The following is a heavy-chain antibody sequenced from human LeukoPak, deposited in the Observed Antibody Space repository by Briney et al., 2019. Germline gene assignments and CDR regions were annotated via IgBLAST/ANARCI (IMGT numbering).Heavy chain of an antibody. D-gene: IGHD6-13*01. CDR1: GFTFSNYA. V-gene: IGHV3-23*01. J-gene: IGHJ6*02. Sequence: GGSLRLSCAASGFTFSNYAMSWVRQAPGKGLEWVSAISGSDYSPYYADPVKGRFSISRDNSKNTLYLQMSSLSAEDTAIYYCAKAEQLGTWYYFALDVWGQGATVTVSS. CDR3: AKAEQLGTWYYFALDV. CDR2: ISGSDYSP.